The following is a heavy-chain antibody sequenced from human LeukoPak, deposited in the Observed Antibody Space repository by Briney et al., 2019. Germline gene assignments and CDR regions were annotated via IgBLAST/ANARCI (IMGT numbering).Heavy chain of an antibody. J-gene: IGHJ3*02. D-gene: IGHD2-15*01. V-gene: IGHV3-30*18. CDR2: ISYDGSNK. Sequence: GGSLRLSCAASGFTFSSYGMHWVRQAPGKGLEWVAVISYDGSNKYYADSVKGRFTISRDNSKNTLYLQMNSLRAEDTAVYYCANGRYCSGGSCYQDAFDIWGQGTMVTVSS. CDR1: GFTFSSYG. CDR3: ANGRYCSGGSCYQDAFDI.